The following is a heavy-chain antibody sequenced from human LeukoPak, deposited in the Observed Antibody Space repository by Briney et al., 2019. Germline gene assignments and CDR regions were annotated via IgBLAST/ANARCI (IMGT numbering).Heavy chain of an antibody. D-gene: IGHD3-22*01. CDR1: GGSISSYY. CDR3: ARTSYYYDSSGPTPHYYYYGMDV. Sequence: PSKTLSLTCTVSGGSISSYYWSWIRQPPGKGLEWIGYIYYSGSTNYNPSLKSRVTISVDTSKNQFSLKLSSVTAADTAVYYCARTSYYYDSSGPTPHYYYYGMDVWGQGTTVTVSS. J-gene: IGHJ6*02. CDR2: IYYSGST. V-gene: IGHV4-59*01.